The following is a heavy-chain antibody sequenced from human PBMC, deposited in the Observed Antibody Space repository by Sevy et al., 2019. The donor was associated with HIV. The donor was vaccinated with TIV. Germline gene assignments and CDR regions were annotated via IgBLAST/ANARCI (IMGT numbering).Heavy chain of an antibody. Sequence: ASVKVSCKASGYTFTGYYMHWVRQAPGQGLEWMGWINPNSGGTNYAQKFQGRVTMTRDTSISTAYMELSRLRSDDTAAYYCARAPRYGIAAAGRIDYWGQGTLVTVSS. CDR3: ARAPRYGIAAAGRIDY. D-gene: IGHD6-13*01. J-gene: IGHJ4*02. CDR2: INPNSGGT. CDR1: GYTFTGYY. V-gene: IGHV1-2*02.